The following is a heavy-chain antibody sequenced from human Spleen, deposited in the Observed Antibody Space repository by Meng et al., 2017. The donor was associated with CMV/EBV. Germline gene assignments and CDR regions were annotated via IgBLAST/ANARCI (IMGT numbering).Heavy chain of an antibody. D-gene: IGHD6-13*01. J-gene: IGHJ4*02. Sequence: ASVKVSCKASGYTFTGYFIHWVRQAPGQGLEWMGWIDPDNGDTNYAQKFQGRVTMTRDTSISTAYMELSRLRSDDTAVYYCARDDKKQPYFDYWGQGTLVTVSS. CDR1: GYTFTGYF. CDR2: IDPDNGDT. CDR3: ARDDKKQPYFDY. V-gene: IGHV1-2*02.